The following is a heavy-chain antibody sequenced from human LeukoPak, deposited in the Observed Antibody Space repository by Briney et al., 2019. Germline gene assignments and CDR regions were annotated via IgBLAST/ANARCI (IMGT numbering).Heavy chain of an antibody. V-gene: IGHV4-4*07. CDR1: GGSISSYD. CDR3: ARLSSSWYQDWYFDL. D-gene: IGHD6-13*01. Sequence: PSETLSLTCTVSGGSISSYDWSWIRQPAAKGLEWIGRIYTRGSTNYNPSLKSRVSMSVGTSKKQFSLKLSSVAAADTDGYYCARLSSSWYQDWYFDLWGRGTPVTVSS. CDR2: IYTRGST. J-gene: IGHJ2*01.